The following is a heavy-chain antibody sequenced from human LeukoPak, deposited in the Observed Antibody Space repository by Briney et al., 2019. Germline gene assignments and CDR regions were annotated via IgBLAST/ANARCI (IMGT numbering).Heavy chain of an antibody. CDR1: GGSISSYY. V-gene: IGHV4-34*01. D-gene: IGHD6-6*01. J-gene: IGHJ5*02. Sequence: PSETLSLTCTVSGGSISSYYWSWIRQPPGKGLEWIGEINHSGSTNYNPSLKSRVTISVDTSKNQFSLKLSSVTAADTAVYYCARARIAALVRFDPWGQGTLVTVSS. CDR3: ARARIAALVRFDP. CDR2: INHSGST.